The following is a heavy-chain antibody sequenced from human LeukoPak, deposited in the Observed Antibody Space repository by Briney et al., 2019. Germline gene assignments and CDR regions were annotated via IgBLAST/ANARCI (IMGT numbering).Heavy chain of an antibody. Sequence: SETLSLTCTVSTYSISSDYSWGWIRQPPGKGLEWIGSISHSGPTYYNPSLKSRVTISVDTSKNQFSLKLSSVTAADTAVYYCARVVGALSPFDPWGQGTLVTVPS. V-gene: IGHV4-38-2*02. CDR2: ISHSGPT. CDR1: TYSISSDYS. D-gene: IGHD1-26*01. CDR3: ARVVGALSPFDP. J-gene: IGHJ5*02.